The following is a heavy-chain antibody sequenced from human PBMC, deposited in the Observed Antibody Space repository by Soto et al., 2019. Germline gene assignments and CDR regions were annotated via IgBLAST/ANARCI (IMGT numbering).Heavy chain of an antibody. D-gene: IGHD5-18*01. CDR3: ARGDGYGFGSPYFDY. CDR2: ICHSGST. V-gene: IGHV4-4*02. J-gene: IGHJ4*02. CDR1: GGAISSSNW. Sequence: QVQLQESCPGPVKPSGTLSLTCAVTGGAISSSNWCSGVRQPPRKGLAWIGEICHSGSTNYNPSLKSRVTKSIDKSKNHFSLKLTSLTAADTAVYYCARGDGYGFGSPYFDYWGQGTLFTVSS.